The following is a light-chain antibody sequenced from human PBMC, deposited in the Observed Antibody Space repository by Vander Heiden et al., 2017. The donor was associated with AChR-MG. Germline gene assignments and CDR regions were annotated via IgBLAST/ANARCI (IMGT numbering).Light chain of an antibody. CDR1: QSVSSSY. CDR3: QQYGSSALFT. CDR2: GAS. Sequence: ELVLTQSPGTLSLSPGERATLSCRDSQSVSSSYFAWYQQKPGQAPRILIYGASSRATGIPDRFSGSGSGTDFTLTISRLEPEDFAVYYCQQYGSSALFTFGHGTKVDIK. J-gene: IGKJ3*01. V-gene: IGKV3-20*01.